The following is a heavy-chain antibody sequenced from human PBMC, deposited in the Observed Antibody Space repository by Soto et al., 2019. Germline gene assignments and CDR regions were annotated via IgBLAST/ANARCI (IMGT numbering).Heavy chain of an antibody. CDR1: GYTFTDYY. Sequence: ASVKVSCKAAGYTFTDYYMHWVRQAPGQGLEWMGWINPNSGGATYQQKFQGRVTMTRDRSISTAYMELRSLRYDDTAVYYCAREALPGYYDSSAYYGHWGQGTLVTVSS. CDR3: AREALPGYYDSSAYYGH. J-gene: IGHJ4*02. D-gene: IGHD3-22*01. CDR2: INPNSGGA. V-gene: IGHV1-2*02.